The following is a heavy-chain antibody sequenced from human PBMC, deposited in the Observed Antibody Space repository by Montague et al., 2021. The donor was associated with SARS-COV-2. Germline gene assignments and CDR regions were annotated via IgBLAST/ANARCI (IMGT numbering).Heavy chain of an antibody. V-gene: IGHV4-34*01. CDR3: ARGRQHINMVVVVVTGGEYYFDF. Sequence: SETLSLTCAVYDGSFSDYSWTWIRQPPGKGLEWIGEINHRGSTNYNPSLKSRVTISVDTSKNQFSLKMTSVPAADTAVYYCARGRQHINMVVVVVTGGEYYFDFWGQGTLVAVSS. J-gene: IGHJ4*02. D-gene: IGHD3-22*01. CDR2: INHRGST. CDR1: DGSFSDYS.